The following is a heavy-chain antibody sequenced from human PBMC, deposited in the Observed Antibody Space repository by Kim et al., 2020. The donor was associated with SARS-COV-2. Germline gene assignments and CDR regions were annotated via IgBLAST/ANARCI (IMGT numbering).Heavy chain of an antibody. CDR3: ARDIAGVFDY. Sequence: STYYADSVKGRFTISRDNSKNTLYLQMNSLRAEDTAVYYCARDIAGVFDYWGQGTLVTVSS. V-gene: IGHV3-66*01. D-gene: IGHD7-27*01. CDR2: ST. J-gene: IGHJ4*02.